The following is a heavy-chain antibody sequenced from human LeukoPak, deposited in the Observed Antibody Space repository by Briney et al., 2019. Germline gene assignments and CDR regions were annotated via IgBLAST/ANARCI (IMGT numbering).Heavy chain of an antibody. CDR3: ARGPGEGGSSGYYYGKPEDPAEYYFDY. CDR2: INPSGGRT. Sequence: ASVKVSCKASGYTFASYAMNWVRQAPGQELEWMGIINPSGGRTSYAQKFQGRVSMTRDMSTSTVYMELSSLRSEDTAVYYCARGPGEGGSSGYYYGKPEDPAEYYFDYWGQGTLVTVSS. CDR1: GYTFASYA. D-gene: IGHD3-22*01. V-gene: IGHV1-46*01. J-gene: IGHJ4*02.